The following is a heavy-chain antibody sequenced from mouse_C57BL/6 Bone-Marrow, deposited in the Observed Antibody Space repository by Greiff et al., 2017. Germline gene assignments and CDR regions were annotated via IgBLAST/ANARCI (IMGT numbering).Heavy chain of an antibody. CDR3: ASRFMDY. V-gene: IGHV1-26*01. CDR1: GYTFTDYY. Sequence: VQLQQSGPELVKPGASVKISCKASGYTFTDYYMNWVKQSHGKSLEWIGDINPNNGGTSYNQKFKGKATLTVDKSSSTAYMELRSLTSEDSAVYYCASRFMDYWGQGTSVTVSS. J-gene: IGHJ4*01. CDR2: INPNNGGT.